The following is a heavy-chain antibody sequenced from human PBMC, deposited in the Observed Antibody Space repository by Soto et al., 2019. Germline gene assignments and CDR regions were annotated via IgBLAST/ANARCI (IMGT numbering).Heavy chain of an antibody. J-gene: IGHJ4*02. D-gene: IGHD1-1*01. V-gene: IGHV3-23*01. CDR3: ARWNGFGDS. CDR2: FSGGSGAI. Sequence: QLLQSGGXXVQPGGSLRLSCAVSGFSLGPYGVTWVRQTPEKGLEWVTRFSGGSGAIFYADSVRGRFPISRDSSTAYLQMNNLRPEDTAVYFCARWNGFGDSWGQGSLVTVSS. CDR1: GFSLGPYG.